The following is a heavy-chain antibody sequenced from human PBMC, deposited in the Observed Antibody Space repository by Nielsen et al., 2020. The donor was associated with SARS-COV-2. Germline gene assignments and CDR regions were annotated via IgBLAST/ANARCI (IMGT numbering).Heavy chain of an antibody. J-gene: IGHJ3*02. D-gene: IGHD3-10*01. CDR3: AREGSSEDDAFDI. CDR2: INTNTGNP. CDR1: GYTFARYG. Sequence: ASVKVSCKASGYTFARYGMTWVRQAPGQGLQWMGWINTNTGNPTYAQGFTGRFVFSLDTSVSTAYLQISSLKAEDTAVYYCAREGSSEDDAFDIWGQGTMVTVSS. V-gene: IGHV7-4-1*02.